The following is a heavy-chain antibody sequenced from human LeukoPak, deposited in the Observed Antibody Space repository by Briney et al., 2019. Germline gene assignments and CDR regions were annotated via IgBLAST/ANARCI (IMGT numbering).Heavy chain of an antibody. J-gene: IGHJ6*02. CDR1: GYTFTSYY. CDR2: MNPSGGST. CDR3: ARDHLSVDYYYYGMDV. V-gene: IGHV1-46*04. Sequence: ASVKVSCKASGYTFTSYYMHWVRQAPGQGLEWMGIMNPSGGSTTYAQKLQGRVTMTRDTSTSTVYMELSSLRSEDTAVYYCARDHLSVDYYYYGMDVWGQGTTVTVSS. D-gene: IGHD5/OR15-5a*01.